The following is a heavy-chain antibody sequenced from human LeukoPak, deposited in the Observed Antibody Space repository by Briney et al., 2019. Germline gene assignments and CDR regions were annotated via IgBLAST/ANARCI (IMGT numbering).Heavy chain of an antibody. CDR3: ARGPTMVRGGLAEDY. Sequence: ASVKVSCKASGYTFTSYDINWVRQATGQGLEWMGWMNPNSGNTGYAQKFQGRVTMTRNTSISTAYMELSSPRSEDTAVCYCARGPTMVRGGLAEDYWGQGTLVTVSS. CDR2: MNPNSGNT. V-gene: IGHV1-8*01. CDR1: GYTFTSYD. J-gene: IGHJ4*02. D-gene: IGHD3-10*01.